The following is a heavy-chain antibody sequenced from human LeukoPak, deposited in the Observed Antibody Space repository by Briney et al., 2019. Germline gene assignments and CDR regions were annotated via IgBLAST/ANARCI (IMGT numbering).Heavy chain of an antibody. CDR2: IFYTGSP. J-gene: IGHJ5*02. V-gene: IGHV4-4*02. Sequence: SETLSLTCAVSGGSINIHKWWSWIRQSPGKGLEWLGEIFYTGSPNYNPSLKSRVTISLDTSKNRFSLKLSSVTAADTAVYYCARGRRVVRGVMGWFDPWGQGTLVTVSS. D-gene: IGHD3-10*01. CDR1: GGSINIHKW. CDR3: ARGRRVVRGVMGWFDP.